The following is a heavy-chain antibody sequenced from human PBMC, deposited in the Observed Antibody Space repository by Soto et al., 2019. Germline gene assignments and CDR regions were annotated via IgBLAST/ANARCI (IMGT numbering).Heavy chain of an antibody. Sequence: ASVKVSCKASGYSFTKYHMHWVRQAPGQGLEWMGWINPGSGVTNQAQKFQGRVTMTRDTSITTTYMELTSLTSDDTAVYYCARVAGHKYARLDTWGQGALVTVSS. CDR3: ARVAGHKYARLDT. CDR2: INPGSGVT. CDR1: GYSFTKYH. D-gene: IGHD2-2*01. J-gene: IGHJ4*03. V-gene: IGHV1-2*02.